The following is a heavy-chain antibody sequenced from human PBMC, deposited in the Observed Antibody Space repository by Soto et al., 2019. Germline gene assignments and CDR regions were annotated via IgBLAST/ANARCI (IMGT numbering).Heavy chain of an antibody. V-gene: IGHV1-3*01. D-gene: IGHD1-1*01. J-gene: IGHJ3*01. CDR2: LTPDTGNT. CDR1: GFTFSDNL. CDR3: ARDRNSVAPQARDAFDV. Sequence: QVQLVQSGAELKKPGASVNISCTASGFTFSDNLINWVRQAPGQGLEWMGWLTPDTGNTIYSETFQGRVTISRHSPASIAYLELTTLATEDTAHYFCARDRNSVAPQARDAFDVWGQGNMITVSS.